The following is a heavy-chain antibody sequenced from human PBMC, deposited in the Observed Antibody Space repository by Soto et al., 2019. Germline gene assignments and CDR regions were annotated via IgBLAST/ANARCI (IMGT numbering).Heavy chain of an antibody. CDR3: ARDQGIAAAGIAY. Sequence: VESGGGVVQPGRSLRLSCAASGFTFSSYGMHWVRQAPGKGLEWVAVIWYDGSNKYYADSVKGRFTISRDNSKNTLYLQMNSLRAEDTAVYYCARDQGIAAAGIAYWGQGTLVTVSS. D-gene: IGHD6-13*01. CDR1: GFTFSSYG. V-gene: IGHV3-33*01. CDR2: IWYDGSNK. J-gene: IGHJ4*02.